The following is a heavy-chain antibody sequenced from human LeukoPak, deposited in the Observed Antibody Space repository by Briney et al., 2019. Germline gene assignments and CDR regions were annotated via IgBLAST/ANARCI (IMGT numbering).Heavy chain of an antibody. CDR2: FDPEDGET. D-gene: IGHD3-16*01. CDR1: GYTLTELS. CDR3: ASASQGGAPNDYGMDV. V-gene: IGHV1-24*01. J-gene: IGHJ6*02. Sequence: GASVKVSCKVSGYTLTELSMHWVRQAPGKGLEWMGGFDPEDGETIYAQKFQGRVTMTEDTSTDTAYMELSSLRSEDTAVYYCASASQGGAPNDYGMDVWGQGTTVTVSS.